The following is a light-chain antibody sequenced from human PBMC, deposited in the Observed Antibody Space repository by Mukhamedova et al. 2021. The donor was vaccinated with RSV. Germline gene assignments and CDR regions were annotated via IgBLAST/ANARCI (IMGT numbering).Light chain of an antibody. J-gene: IGLJ2*01. V-gene: IGLV4-69*01. CDR3: QSYDSSLSVVV. Sequence: GDGIPDRFSGSSSGAERYLTISSLQSEDEADYYCQSYDSSLSVVVFGGGTKLTVL.